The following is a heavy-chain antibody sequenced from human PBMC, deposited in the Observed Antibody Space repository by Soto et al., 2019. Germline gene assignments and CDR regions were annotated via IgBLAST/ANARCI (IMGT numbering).Heavy chain of an antibody. CDR1: GFTFSSYS. Sequence: EVQLVESGGGLVKPGGSLRLSCAASGFTFSSYSMNWVRQAPGKGLEWVSSISSSSSTIYYADSVKGRFTISRDNAKNSLYLQMNSLRDEDTAVYYCARSRIAVAEGWFDPWGQGTLVTVSS. D-gene: IGHD6-19*01. CDR3: ARSRIAVAEGWFDP. CDR2: ISSSSSTI. V-gene: IGHV3-21*01. J-gene: IGHJ5*02.